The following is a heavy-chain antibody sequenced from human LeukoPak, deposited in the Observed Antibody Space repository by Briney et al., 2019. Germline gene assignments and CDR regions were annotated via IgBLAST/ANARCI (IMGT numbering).Heavy chain of an antibody. CDR1: GYTFTSYG. J-gene: IGHJ6*03. D-gene: IGHD6-13*01. Sequence: ASVKVSCKASGYTFTSYGISWVRQAPGQGLEWMGWISAYNGNTNYAQKLQGRVTVTTDTSTSTAYMELRSLRSDDTAVYYCARYSSSWYVYYYYYMDVWGKGTTVTVSS. CDR3: ARYSSSWYVYYYYYMDV. V-gene: IGHV1-18*01. CDR2: ISAYNGNT.